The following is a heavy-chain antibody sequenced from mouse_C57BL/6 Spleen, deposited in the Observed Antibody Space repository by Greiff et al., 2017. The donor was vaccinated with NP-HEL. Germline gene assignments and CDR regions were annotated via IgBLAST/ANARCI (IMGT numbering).Heavy chain of an antibody. Sequence: EVKVEESGGGLVKPGGSLKLSCAASGFTFSSYTMSWVRQTPEKRLEWVATISGGGGNTYYPDSVKGRFTISRDNAKNTLYLQMSSLRSEDTALYYCARRLRYYAMDYWGQGTSVTVSS. CDR2: ISGGGGNT. V-gene: IGHV5-9*01. D-gene: IGHD1-1*01. CDR1: GFTFSSYT. CDR3: ARRLRYYAMDY. J-gene: IGHJ4*01.